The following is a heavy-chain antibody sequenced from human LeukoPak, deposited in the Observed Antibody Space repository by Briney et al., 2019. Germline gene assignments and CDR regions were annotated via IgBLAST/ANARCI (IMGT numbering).Heavy chain of an antibody. CDR1: GYTFTSYA. Sequence: APVKVSCKASGYTFTSYAMNWVRQAPGQGLEWMGWTNTNTGNPTYAQGFTGRFVFSLDTSVSTAYLQISSLKAEDTAVYYCAIDFAAAGTWRDYYYYGMDVWGQGTTVTVSS. V-gene: IGHV7-4-1*02. CDR2: TNTNTGNP. J-gene: IGHJ6*02. D-gene: IGHD6-13*01. CDR3: AIDFAAAGTWRDYYYYGMDV.